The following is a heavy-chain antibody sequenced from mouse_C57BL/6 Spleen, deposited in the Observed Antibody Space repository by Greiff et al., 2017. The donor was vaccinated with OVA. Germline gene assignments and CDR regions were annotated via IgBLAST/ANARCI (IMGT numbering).Heavy chain of an antibody. V-gene: IGHV1-15*01. CDR2: LDPEPGGT. CDR1: GYTFTDYE. J-gene: IGHJ2*01. Sequence: QVQLQQSGAELVRPGASVTLSCKASGYTFTDYEMHWVKQTPVHGLEWIGALDPEPGGTAYNQKFKGKAILTADKSSSTAYMELRSLTSEDSAVYYCTRQERTFDYWGQGTTLTVSS. CDR3: TRQERTFDY.